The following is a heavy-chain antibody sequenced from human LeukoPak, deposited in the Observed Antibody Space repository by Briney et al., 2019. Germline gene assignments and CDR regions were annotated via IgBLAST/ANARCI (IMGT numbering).Heavy chain of an antibody. CDR1: GGSFSGYY. J-gene: IGHJ2*01. CDR2: INHSGST. Sequence: SETLSLTCAVYGGSFSGYYWSWIRQPPGKGLEWIGEINHSGSTNYNPSLKSRVTISVDTSKNQFSLKLSSVTAADTAVYYCARDRVAYWYFDLWGRGTLVTVSS. V-gene: IGHV4-34*01. CDR3: ARDRVAYWYFDL.